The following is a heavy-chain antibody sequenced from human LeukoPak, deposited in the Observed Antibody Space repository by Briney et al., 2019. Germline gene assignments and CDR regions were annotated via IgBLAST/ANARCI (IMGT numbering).Heavy chain of an antibody. CDR2: INHSGST. Sequence: SPSETLSLTCAVYGGSFSGYYWSWIRQPPGKGLEWIGEINHSGSTNYNPSLKSRVTISVDTSKNQFSLKLSSVTAADTAVYYCARAVGFVYYDILTGYLDYWGQGTLVTVSS. CDR1: GGSFSGYY. V-gene: IGHV4-34*09. D-gene: IGHD3-9*01. J-gene: IGHJ4*02. CDR3: ARAVGFVYYDILTGYLDY.